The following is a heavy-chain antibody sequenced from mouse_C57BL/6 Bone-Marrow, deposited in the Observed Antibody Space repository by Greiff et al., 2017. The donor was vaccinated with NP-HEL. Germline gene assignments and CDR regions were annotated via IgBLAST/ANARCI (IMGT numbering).Heavy chain of an antibody. D-gene: IGHD2-1*01. V-gene: IGHV14-4*01. CDR1: GFNITDDY. J-gene: IGHJ2*01. CDR2: IDPENGDT. Sequence: VQLQQSGAELVRPGASVKLSCTASGFNITDDYMHWVKQRPEQGLEWIGWIDPENGDTEYASKFQGKATITADTSSNTAYLQLSSLTSEDAAVDYCTTDFGNYGGGVFDYWGQGTTLTVSS. CDR3: TTDFGNYGGGVFDY.